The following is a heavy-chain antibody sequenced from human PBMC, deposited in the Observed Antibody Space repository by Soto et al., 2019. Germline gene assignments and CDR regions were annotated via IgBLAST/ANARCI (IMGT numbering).Heavy chain of an antibody. CDR1: GFTFSSYW. V-gene: IGHV3-7*01. CDR2: IKQDGSEK. D-gene: IGHD3-9*01. CDR3: ARGGLRYLDWPRYYFDY. J-gene: IGHJ4*02. Sequence: PGGSLRLSCAASGFTFSSYWMSWVRQAPGKGLEWVANIKQDGSEKYYVDSVKGRFTISRDNAKNPLYLQMNSLRAEDTAVYYCARGGLRYLDWPRYYFDYWGQGTLVTVSS.